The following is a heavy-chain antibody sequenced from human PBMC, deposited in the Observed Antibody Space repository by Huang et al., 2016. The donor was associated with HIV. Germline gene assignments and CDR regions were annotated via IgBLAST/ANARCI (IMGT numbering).Heavy chain of an antibody. CDR2: IFYTGSA. CDR3: ARRRPHFTFDY. Sequence: GSIFYTGSAHYNPSLESRVTIFVDSSKSQLSVRLRSVTAADTAVYYCARRRPHFTFDYWGQGTLVTVSS. J-gene: IGHJ4*02. V-gene: IGHV4-39*01.